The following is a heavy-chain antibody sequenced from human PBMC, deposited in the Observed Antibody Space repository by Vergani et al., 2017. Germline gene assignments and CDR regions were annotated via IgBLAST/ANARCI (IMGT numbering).Heavy chain of an antibody. CDR2: ISAYNGNT. CDR3: ARDGPFSGSYYHPGTPEWRNFQH. Sequence: QVQLVQSGAEVKKPGASVKVSRKASGYTFTSYGISWVRQAPGQGLKWMGWISAYNGNTNYAQKLQGRVTMTTDTSTSTAYMVLRSLRSDDTAVYYCARDGPFSGSYYHPGTPEWRNFQHWGQGTLVTVSS. J-gene: IGHJ1*01. D-gene: IGHD1-26*01. CDR1: GYTFTSYG. V-gene: IGHV1-18*01.